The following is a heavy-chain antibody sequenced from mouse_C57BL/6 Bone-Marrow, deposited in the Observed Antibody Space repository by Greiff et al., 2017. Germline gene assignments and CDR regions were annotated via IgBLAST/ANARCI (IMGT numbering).Heavy chain of an antibody. D-gene: IGHD2-3*01. CDR2: ISDGGSYT. Sequence: EVKLVESGGGLVKPGGSLKLSCAASGFTFSSYAMSWVRQTPEKRLEWVANISDGGSYTYYPDNVKGRFTISRDNAKNNLYLQMSHLKSEDTAMYYCSLIRWLPFAYWGQGTLVTVSA. CDR3: SLIRWLPFAY. J-gene: IGHJ3*01. V-gene: IGHV5-4*03. CDR1: GFTFSSYA.